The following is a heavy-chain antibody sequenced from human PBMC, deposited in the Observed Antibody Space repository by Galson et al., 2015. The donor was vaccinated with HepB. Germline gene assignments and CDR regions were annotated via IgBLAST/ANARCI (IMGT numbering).Heavy chain of an antibody. V-gene: IGHV5-51*03. CDR1: GYRIATYW. D-gene: IGHD3-22*01. J-gene: IGHJ1*01. CDR3: ARPNDSGHPRYFQY. CDR2: IYPGDSET. Sequence: QSEAEVKKPGESLTISCQGSGYRIATYWIGWVRQLPGKGLEWMGIIYPGDSETRYSPSFQGHVTISADRSINTAYLQWSSLKASDTATYFCARPNDSGHPRYFQYWGQGTLVTVSS.